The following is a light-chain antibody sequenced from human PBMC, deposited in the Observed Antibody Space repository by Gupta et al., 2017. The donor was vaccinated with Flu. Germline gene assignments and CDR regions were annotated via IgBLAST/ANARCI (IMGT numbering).Light chain of an antibody. V-gene: IGKV1-5*03. CDR2: QAS. CDR1: QGVSTG. Sequence: GDRVTITCRASQGVSTGLAWYQQRPGKAPKILIHQASNLESGVPSRFSGSGSGTEFTLTISSLQPDDFATYYCQQYNTKARTFGGGTKVDIK. CDR3: QQYNTKART. J-gene: IGKJ4*01.